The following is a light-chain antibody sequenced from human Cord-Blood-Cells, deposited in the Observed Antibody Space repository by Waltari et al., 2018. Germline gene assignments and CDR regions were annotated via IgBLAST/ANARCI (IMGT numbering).Light chain of an antibody. V-gene: IGKV3-20*01. CDR2: GAS. CDR1: QSVSSIY. CDR3: QQYGSSPPMYT. Sequence: EIVLTKSPGTLSLSPGERATLSCRASQSVSSIYLSWYKQKPGQAPRLLIYGASSRATGIPDRFSGSGSGTDSTLTISRLGPDDFAVYYCQQYGSSPPMYTFGQGTKLEIK. J-gene: IGKJ2*01.